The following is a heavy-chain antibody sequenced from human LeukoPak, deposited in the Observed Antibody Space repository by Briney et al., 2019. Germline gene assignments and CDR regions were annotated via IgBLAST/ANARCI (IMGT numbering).Heavy chain of an antibody. CDR3: ARLVYDSRGYYFDY. CDR1: GGSISNYY. CDR2: IYYSGNT. D-gene: IGHD3-22*01. V-gene: IGHV4-59*08. J-gene: IGHJ4*02. Sequence: SETLSLTCTVSGGSISNYYWSWIRQPPGKGLEWIGYIYYSGNTNYNPSLKSRVTISVDTSKNQFSLKLSSVTAADTAVYHCARLVYDSRGYYFDYWGQGTLVTVSS.